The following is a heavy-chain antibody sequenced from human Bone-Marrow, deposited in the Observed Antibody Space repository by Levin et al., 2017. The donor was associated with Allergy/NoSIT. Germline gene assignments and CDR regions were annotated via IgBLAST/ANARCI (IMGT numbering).Heavy chain of an antibody. V-gene: IGHV3-23*01. CDR2: ISGSGTTT. J-gene: IGHJ4*02. D-gene: IGHD2-15*01. CDR1: GFTVYSYA. CDR3: AKSMMSCSGATCYSAFDF. Sequence: GESLKISCAGSGFTVYSYAINWVRQAPGRGPEWVSGISGSGTTTDYADSVKGRFTISRDNSKNTIYMEMTSLRVDDTALYYCAKSMMSCSGATCYSAFDFWGQGTQVTVSS.